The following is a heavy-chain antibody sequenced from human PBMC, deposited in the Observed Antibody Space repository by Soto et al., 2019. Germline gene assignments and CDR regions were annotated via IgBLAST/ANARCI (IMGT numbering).Heavy chain of an antibody. V-gene: IGHV3-48*02. CDR2: ISSSSSTI. D-gene: IGHD3-9*01. CDR1: GFTFSSYS. CDR3: ARDPDDILTGYYQFDY. Sequence: PGGSLRVSWAASGFTFSSYSMNWVRQAPGKGLEWVSYISSSSSTIYYADSVKGRFTISRDNAKNSLYLQMNSLRDEDTAVYYCARDPDDILTGYYQFDYWGQGTLVTVSS. J-gene: IGHJ4*02.